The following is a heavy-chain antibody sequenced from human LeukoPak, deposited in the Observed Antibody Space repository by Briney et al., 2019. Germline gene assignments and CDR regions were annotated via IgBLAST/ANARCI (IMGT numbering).Heavy chain of an antibody. Sequence: PGGSLRLSCAASGFTFSSYAMSWVRQAPGKGLEWVSAISGSGGSTYYADSVKGRFTISRDNSKNTLYLQMNSLRAEDTAAYYCAKDQLEIGFVDSWGQGTLVTVSS. J-gene: IGHJ4*02. CDR2: ISGSGGST. V-gene: IGHV3-23*01. CDR1: GFTFSSYA. D-gene: IGHD1-1*01. CDR3: AKDQLEIGFVDS.